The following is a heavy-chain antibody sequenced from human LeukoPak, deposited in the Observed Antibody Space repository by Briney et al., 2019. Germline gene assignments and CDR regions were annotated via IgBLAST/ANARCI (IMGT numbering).Heavy chain of an antibody. Sequence: NTSETLSLTCTVSGGSVSSGSYYWSWIRQPPGKGLEWIGYIYYSGSTNYNPSLKSRVTISVDTSKNQFSLKLSSVTAADTAVYYCARGGALGGMDVWGQGTTVTVSS. J-gene: IGHJ6*02. D-gene: IGHD1-26*01. CDR2: IYYSGST. CDR3: ARGGALGGMDV. CDR1: GGSVSSGSYY. V-gene: IGHV4-61*01.